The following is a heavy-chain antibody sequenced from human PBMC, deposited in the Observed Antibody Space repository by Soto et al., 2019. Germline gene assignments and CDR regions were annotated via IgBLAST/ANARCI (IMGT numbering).Heavy chain of an antibody. Sequence: GCLLSSSNASGLTFGSRAMSRVRQAPGEGLQWVSTITDTGGDAKYADSVRGRFVISRDNSKKTLYLQMTSLTAEDSAMYFCARGSTDSYPGSRIFDFWGRGTLVTVSS. D-gene: IGHD3-10*01. CDR1: GLTFGSRA. V-gene: IGHV3-23*01. J-gene: IGHJ4*02. CDR2: ITDTGGDA. CDR3: ARGSTDSYPGSRIFDF.